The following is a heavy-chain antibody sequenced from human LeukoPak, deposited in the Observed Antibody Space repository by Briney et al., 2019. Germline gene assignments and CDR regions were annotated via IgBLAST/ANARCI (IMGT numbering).Heavy chain of an antibody. V-gene: IGHV4-30-4*01. J-gene: IGHJ6*02. CDR2: IYYSGST. CDR3: ARALRPNTPFYGMDV. Sequence: SETLSLTCTVSGGSISSGDYYWSWIRQPPGKGLEWFGYIYYSGSTYYNPSLKSRVTISVDTSKNQFSLKLSSVTAADTAVYYCARALRPNTPFYGMDVWGQGTTVTVSS. CDR1: GGSISSGDYY. D-gene: IGHD2-15*01.